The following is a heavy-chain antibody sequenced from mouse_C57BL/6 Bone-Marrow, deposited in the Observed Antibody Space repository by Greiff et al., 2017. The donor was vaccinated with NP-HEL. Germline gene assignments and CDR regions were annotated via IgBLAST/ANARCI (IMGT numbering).Heavy chain of an antibody. V-gene: IGHV5-4*03. Sequence: EVMLVESGGGLVKPGGSLKLSCAASGFTFSSYAMSWVRQTPEKRLEWVANISDGGSYTYYPDNVKGRFTISRDNAKNNLYLQMSHLKSEDTAMYYGARGGLGRGFDYWGQGTTLTVSS. J-gene: IGHJ2*01. CDR3: ARGGLGRGFDY. D-gene: IGHD4-1*01. CDR1: GFTFSSYA. CDR2: ISDGGSYT.